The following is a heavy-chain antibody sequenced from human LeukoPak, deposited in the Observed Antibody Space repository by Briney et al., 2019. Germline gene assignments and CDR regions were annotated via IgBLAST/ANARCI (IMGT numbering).Heavy chain of an antibody. D-gene: IGHD6-13*01. J-gene: IGHJ4*02. CDR3: ARHSSSWYD. CDR2: ISSSSTI. V-gene: IGHV3-48*01. Sequence: PGGSLRLSCAASGFTFSSYSMNWVRQAPGKGLEWVSYISSSSTIYYADSVKGRFTISRDNAKNSLYLQMNSLRAEDTAVYYCARHSSSWYDWGQGTLVTVSS. CDR1: GFTFSSYS.